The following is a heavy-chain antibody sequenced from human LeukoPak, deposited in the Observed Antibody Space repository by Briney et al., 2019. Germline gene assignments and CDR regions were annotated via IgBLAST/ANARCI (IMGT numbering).Heavy chain of an antibody. CDR2: IHYNGGST. CDR3: AKAWAAAGTFAS. D-gene: IGHD6-13*01. V-gene: IGHV3-23*01. CDR1: GFTLNNYA. J-gene: IGHJ4*02. Sequence: PGRSLRLSCAASGFTLNNYAMSWVRQAPGKGLEWVSSIHYNGGSTYYADSVKGRFTISRDNSKNTLYLQMNSLRVEDTAVYYCAKAWAAAGTFASWGQGTLVTVSS.